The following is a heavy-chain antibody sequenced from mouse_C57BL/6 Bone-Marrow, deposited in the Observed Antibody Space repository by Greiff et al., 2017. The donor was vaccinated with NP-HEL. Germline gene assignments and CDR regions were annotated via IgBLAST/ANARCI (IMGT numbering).Heavy chain of an antibody. CDR2: IYPGSGST. D-gene: IGHD1-1*01. J-gene: IGHJ4*01. CDR3: ANYYGSSFGAMDY. CDR1: GYTFTSYW. Sequence: QVHVKQSGAELVKPGASVKMSCKASGYTFTSYWITWVKQRPGQGLEWIGDIYPGSGSTNYNEKFKSKATLTVDTSSSTAYMQLSSLTSEDSAVYYCANYYGSSFGAMDYWGQGTSVTVSS. V-gene: IGHV1-55*01.